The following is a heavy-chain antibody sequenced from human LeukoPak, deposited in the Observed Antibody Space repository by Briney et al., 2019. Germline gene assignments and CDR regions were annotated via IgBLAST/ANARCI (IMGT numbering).Heavy chain of an antibody. CDR1: GFTFDDYA. CDR2: ISWNSGSI. CDR3: AKSPAGYSYGSWFDP. D-gene: IGHD5-18*01. Sequence: PGGSLRLSCAASGFTFDDYAMHWVRQAPGKGLEWVSGISWNSGSIGYADPVKGRFTISRDNAKNSLYLQMNSLRAEDTALYYCAKSPAGYSYGSWFDPWGQGTLVTVSS. V-gene: IGHV3-9*01. J-gene: IGHJ5*02.